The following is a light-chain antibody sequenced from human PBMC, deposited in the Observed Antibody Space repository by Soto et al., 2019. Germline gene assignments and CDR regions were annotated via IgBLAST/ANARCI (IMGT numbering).Light chain of an antibody. Sequence: EIVLTQSPGTLSLSPGERATLSCRASQSVSSSYLAWYQHKPGQAPRLLIYGASSRATGIPDRFSGSGSGTDCTLTISRLEPEDFAVYYCQQYGSSPLTFGGGTKVEIK. CDR1: QSVSSSY. J-gene: IGKJ4*01. V-gene: IGKV3-20*01. CDR3: QQYGSSPLT. CDR2: GAS.